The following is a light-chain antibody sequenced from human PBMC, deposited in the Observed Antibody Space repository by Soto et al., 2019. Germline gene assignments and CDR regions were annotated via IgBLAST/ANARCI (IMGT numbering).Light chain of an antibody. V-gene: IGLV7-46*01. Sequence: QAVVTQEPSLTVSPGGTVTLTCGSSTGAVTNGHYPYWFQQKPGQAPRTLIYDTTNKHSWTPARFSGSLLGGKAALTLSGVQPGDEADYYCLLDYSGARVFGGGTKLTVL. CDR3: LLDYSGARV. CDR2: DTT. CDR1: TGAVTNGHY. J-gene: IGLJ2*01.